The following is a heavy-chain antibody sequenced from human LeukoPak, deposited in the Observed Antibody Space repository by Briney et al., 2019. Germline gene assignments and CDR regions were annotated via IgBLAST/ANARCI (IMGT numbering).Heavy chain of an antibody. CDR3: ARDSSGYSGFLDY. CDR1: GGSISSGDYY. D-gene: IGHD3-22*01. Sequence: SETLSLTCTVSGGSISSGDYYWSWIRQPPGKGLEWIGYIYYGGSTYYNPSLKSRVTISVDTSKNQFSLKLSSVTAADTAVYYCARDSSGYSGFLDYWGQGTLATVSS. V-gene: IGHV4-30-4*01. J-gene: IGHJ4*02. CDR2: IYYGGST.